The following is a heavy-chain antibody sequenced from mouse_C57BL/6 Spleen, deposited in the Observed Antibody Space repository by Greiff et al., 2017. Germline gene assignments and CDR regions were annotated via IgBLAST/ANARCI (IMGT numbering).Heavy chain of an antibody. CDR1: GYTFTSYW. Sequence: QVQLQQPGAELVKPGASVKLSCKASGYTFTSYWMHWVKQRPGQGLEWIGMIHPNSGSTNYNEKFKSKATLTVDKSSSTAYMQLSSLTSEDSAVYYCARGDYYGSRGHNWGQGTTLTVSS. D-gene: IGHD1-1*01. J-gene: IGHJ2*01. V-gene: IGHV1-64*01. CDR2: IHPNSGST. CDR3: ARGDYYGSRGHN.